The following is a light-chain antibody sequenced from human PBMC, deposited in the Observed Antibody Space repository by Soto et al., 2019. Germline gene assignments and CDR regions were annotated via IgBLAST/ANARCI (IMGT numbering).Light chain of an antibody. CDR1: QSVDTM. CDR3: QVRTDWPPFKYT. Sequence: EIVLTQSPASLSLSAGERVTLSCRASQSVDTMVAWYQQQVGRTPRLLIYETSNRASGVPGRFSGSGSGTDFTLTISRLEPEHFAVYFCQVRTDWPPFKYTFGQGTKLEV. CDR2: ETS. J-gene: IGKJ2*01. V-gene: IGKV3-11*01.